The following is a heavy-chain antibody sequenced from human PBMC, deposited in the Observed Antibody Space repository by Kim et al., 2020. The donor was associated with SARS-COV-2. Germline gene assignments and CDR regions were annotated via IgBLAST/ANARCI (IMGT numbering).Heavy chain of an antibody. CDR3: AKENLWFGELSSFDP. J-gene: IGHJ5*02. Sequence: GGSLRLSCAASGFTFSSYGMHWVRQAPGKGLEWVAVISYDGSNKYYADSVKGRFTISRDNSKNTLYLQMNSLRAEETAVYYGAKENLWFGELSSFDPWGQGTLVTVSS. CDR1: GFTFSSYG. CDR2: ISYDGSNK. D-gene: IGHD3-10*01. V-gene: IGHV3-30*18.